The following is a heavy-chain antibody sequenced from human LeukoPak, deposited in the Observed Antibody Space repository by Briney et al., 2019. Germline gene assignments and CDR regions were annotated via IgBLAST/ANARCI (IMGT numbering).Heavy chain of an antibody. Sequence: SSVKVSCKASRGIFSSYAISWVRQAAGQGLEWMGRIIPIFGTANYAQKFQGRVTISTDESTSTAYMELSSLRSEDTAVYYCARGYCSSTSCLSPFDYWGQGTLVTVSS. CDR2: IIPIFGTA. V-gene: IGHV1-69*05. D-gene: IGHD2-2*01. CDR3: ARGYCSSTSCLSPFDY. CDR1: RGIFSSYA. J-gene: IGHJ4*02.